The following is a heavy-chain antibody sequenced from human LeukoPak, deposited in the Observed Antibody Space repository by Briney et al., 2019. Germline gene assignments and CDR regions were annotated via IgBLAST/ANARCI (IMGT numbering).Heavy chain of an antibody. V-gene: IGHV4-59*01. CDR3: ASYYRGYDWRSSDWFKN. J-gene: IGHJ1*01. CDR1: GGSITTSY. D-gene: IGHD6-19*01. Sequence: PSETLSLTCTVSGGSITTSYWSWIRQSPGKGLEWIGYIFQSGSSNYNPSLSSRVTMSIDTSKNQFSLKLTSVTAADTAVYFCASYYRGYDWRSSDWFKNWGQGAVVTVSS. CDR2: IFQSGSS.